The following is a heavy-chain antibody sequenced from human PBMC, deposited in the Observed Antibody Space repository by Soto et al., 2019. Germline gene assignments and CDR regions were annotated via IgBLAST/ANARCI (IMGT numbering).Heavy chain of an antibody. J-gene: IGHJ3*02. Sequence: QVQLVQSGAEVKKPGASVKGSCKASGYTFTSYAMHWVRQAPGQRLEWMGWINAGNGNTKYSQKFQGRVTITRDTSASTAYMELSSLRSEDTAVYYCARDQGYDYIGGSYRYTTAFDIWGQGTMVTVSS. V-gene: IGHV1-3*01. CDR1: GYTFTSYA. CDR2: INAGNGNT. CDR3: ARDQGYDYIGGSYRYTTAFDI. D-gene: IGHD3-16*02.